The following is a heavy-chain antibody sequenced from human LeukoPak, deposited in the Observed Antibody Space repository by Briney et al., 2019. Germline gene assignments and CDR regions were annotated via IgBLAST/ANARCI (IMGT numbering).Heavy chain of an antibody. Sequence: RASVKVSCKASGYTFTSYYMHWVRQAPGQGLEWMGIINPSGGSTSYAQKFQGRVTMTRDMSTSTVYMELSSLRSEDTAVYCCARAVWAYYYDSSGGGAFDIWGQGTMVTVSS. CDR1: GYTFTSYY. CDR2: INPSGGST. D-gene: IGHD3-22*01. CDR3: ARAVWAYYYDSSGGGAFDI. J-gene: IGHJ3*02. V-gene: IGHV1-46*01.